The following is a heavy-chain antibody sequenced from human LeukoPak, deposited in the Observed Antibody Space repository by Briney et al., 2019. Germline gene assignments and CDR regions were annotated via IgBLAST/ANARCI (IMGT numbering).Heavy chain of an antibody. J-gene: IGHJ4*02. CDR2: ISCSGGST. V-gene: IGHV3-23*01. CDR3: AKVKQQWLETYYFDY. D-gene: IGHD6-19*01. Sequence: GGSLRLSCAASGFTFSSYAMSWVRQAPGKGLEWVSAISCSGGSTYYADSVKGRFTISRDNSKNTLYLQMNSLRAEDTAVYYCAKVKQQWLETYYFDYWGQGTLVTVSS. CDR1: GFTFSSYA.